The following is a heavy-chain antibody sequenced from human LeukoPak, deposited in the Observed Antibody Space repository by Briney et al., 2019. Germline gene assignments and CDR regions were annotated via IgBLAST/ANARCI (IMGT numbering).Heavy chain of an antibody. D-gene: IGHD2-2*01. CDR2: IKQDGSEK. Sequence: PGGSLRLSCAASGFTFSSYWMSWVRQAPGKGLEWVANIKQDGSEKYYVDSVKGRFTISRDNAKNSLYLQMNSLRAEDTAVYYCAREEDIVVAPAYYFDYWGQGTLVTVSS. CDR3: AREEDIVVAPAYYFDY. CDR1: GFTFSSYW. V-gene: IGHV3-7*01. J-gene: IGHJ4*02.